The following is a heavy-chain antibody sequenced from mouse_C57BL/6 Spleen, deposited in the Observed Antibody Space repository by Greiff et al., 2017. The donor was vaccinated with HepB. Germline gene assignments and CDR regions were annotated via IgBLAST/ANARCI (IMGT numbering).Heavy chain of an antibody. CDR3: DRCIRTVVASYYFDF. J-gene: IGHJ2*01. Sequence: VQLQQSVAELVRPGASVKLSCTASGFNIKITYLHWVKQRPDQGLEWIGRIVPANGNTKYAPKFQGKATITADTSSTTAYLQLSSLTSEDPAIYCCDRCIRTVVASYYFDFWGKGTTLRVS. CDR2: IVPANGNT. D-gene: IGHD1-1*01. CDR1: GFNIKITY. V-gene: IGHV14-3*01.